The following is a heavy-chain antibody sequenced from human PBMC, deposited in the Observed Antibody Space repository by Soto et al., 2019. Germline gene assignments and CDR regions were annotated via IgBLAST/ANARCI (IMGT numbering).Heavy chain of an antibody. V-gene: IGHV3-30*03. Sequence: QVQLVESGGGVVQPGRSLRLSCAASGFTFSSYGMHWVRQAPGKGLEWVAVISYDGSNKYYADSVKGRFTISRDNSKNTLYLQMNSLRAEDTAVYYCATDFLSGIVGATVDYWGQGTLVTVSS. D-gene: IGHD1-26*01. CDR1: GFTFSSYG. J-gene: IGHJ4*02. CDR3: ATDFLSGIVGATVDY. CDR2: ISYDGSNK.